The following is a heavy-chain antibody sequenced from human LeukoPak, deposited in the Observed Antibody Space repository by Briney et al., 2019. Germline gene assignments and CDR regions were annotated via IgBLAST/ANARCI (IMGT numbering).Heavy chain of an antibody. V-gene: IGHV1-2*02. J-gene: IGHJ5*02. CDR2: INPNSGGT. CDR1: GYTFTGYY. Sequence: GASVKVSCKASGYTFTGYYMHWVRQAPGQGLEWMGWINPNSGGTNYAQKFQGRVTMTRDTSISTAYMELSRLRSDDTAVYYCARSLSYSSPGVGFWFDPWGQGTLVTVSS. D-gene: IGHD6-13*01. CDR3: ARSLSYSSPGVGFWFDP.